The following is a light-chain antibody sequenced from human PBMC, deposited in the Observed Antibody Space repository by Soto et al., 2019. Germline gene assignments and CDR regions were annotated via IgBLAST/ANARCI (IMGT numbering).Light chain of an antibody. Sequence: QSVLTQPASVSGSPGQSITISCTGTSSDVGGYNYVSWYQQHPGKAPKLMIYDVSNRPSGVSNRSSGSKAGNTASLTISGLQAEDEADYYCSSYTTSGSLVFGGGTEVTVL. J-gene: IGLJ2*01. V-gene: IGLV2-14*01. CDR2: DVS. CDR1: SSDVGGYNY. CDR3: SSYTTSGSLV.